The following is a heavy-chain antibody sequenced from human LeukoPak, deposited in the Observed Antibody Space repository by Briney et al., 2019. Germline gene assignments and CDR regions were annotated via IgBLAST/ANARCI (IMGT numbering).Heavy chain of an antibody. J-gene: IGHJ3*02. CDR3: ARVNGGGSDAFDI. V-gene: IGHV1-46*01. CDR1: GYTFTSYY. D-gene: IGHD2-15*01. CDR2: INPSGGST. Sequence: ASVKVSCKASGYTFTSYYMHWVRQAPGQGLEWMGIINPSGGSTSYAQKLQGRVTMTRDMSTSTVYMELSSLRSEDTAVYYCARVNGGGSDAFDIWGQGTMVTVSS.